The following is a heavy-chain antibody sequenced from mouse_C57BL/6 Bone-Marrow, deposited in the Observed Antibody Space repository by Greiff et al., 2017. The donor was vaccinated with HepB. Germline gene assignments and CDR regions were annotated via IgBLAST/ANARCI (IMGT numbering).Heavy chain of an antibody. V-gene: IGHV1-63*01. J-gene: IGHJ3*01. Sequence: VQLQQSGAELVRPGTSVKMSCKASGYTFTNYWIGWAKQRPGHGLEWIGDIYPGGGYTNYNEKFKGKATLTADKSSSTAYMQFSSLTSEDSAIYYCAREEVDSNFAWFAYWGQGTLVTVSA. CDR3: AREEVDSNFAWFAY. CDR2: IYPGGGYT. D-gene: IGHD2-5*01. CDR1: GYTFTNYW.